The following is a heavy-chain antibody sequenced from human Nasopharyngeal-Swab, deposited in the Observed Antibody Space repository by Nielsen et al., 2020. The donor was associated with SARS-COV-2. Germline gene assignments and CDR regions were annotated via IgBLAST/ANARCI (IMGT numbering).Heavy chain of an antibody. CDR2: IIPIFGTA. CDR1: GGTFSSYA. J-gene: IGHJ6*02. V-gene: IGHV1-69*13. Sequence: SVKVSCKASGGTFSSYAISWVRQAPGQGPEWMGGIIPIFGTANYAQKFQGRVTITADESTSTAYMELSSLRSEDTAVYYCASTPYSSGWYGPRSANYGMDVWGQGTTVTVSS. CDR3: ASTPYSSGWYGPRSANYGMDV. D-gene: IGHD6-19*01.